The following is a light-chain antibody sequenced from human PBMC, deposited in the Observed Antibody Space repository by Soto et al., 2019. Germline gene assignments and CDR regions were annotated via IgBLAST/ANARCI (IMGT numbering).Light chain of an antibody. Sequence: HSALTQPASVAGSPGQSLAITCTGSSSDIGTYRYVSWYQQHPGKAPRLVLFDVNRRPSGVSDRFSGDKSGSTASLTISGLQAEDEAYYYCSSYTTSASIIFGGGTKVTVL. CDR1: SSDIGTYRY. CDR3: SSYTTSASII. J-gene: IGLJ2*01. CDR2: DVN. V-gene: IGLV2-14*03.